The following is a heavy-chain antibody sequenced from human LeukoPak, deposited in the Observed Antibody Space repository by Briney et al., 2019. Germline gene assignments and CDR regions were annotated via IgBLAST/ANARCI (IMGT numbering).Heavy chain of an antibody. D-gene: IGHD3-3*01. J-gene: IGHJ6*02. CDR2: ISSSSSYI. Sequence: GGSLRLSCAASGFTFSSYSMNWVRQAPGKGLEWVSSISSSSSYIYYADSVKGRFTISRDNAKNSLYLQMNSLRAEDTAVYYCAREYYDFWSRYPYGMDVWGQGTTVTVSS. V-gene: IGHV3-21*01. CDR1: GFTFSSYS. CDR3: AREYYDFWSRYPYGMDV.